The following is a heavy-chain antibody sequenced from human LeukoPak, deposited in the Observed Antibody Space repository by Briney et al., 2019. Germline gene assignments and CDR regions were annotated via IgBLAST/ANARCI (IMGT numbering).Heavy chain of an antibody. CDR1: GFTFSSYE. CDR3: ARNYYGIDV. Sequence: GGSLRLPCAASGFTFSSYEMNWVRQAPGKGLEWVSYISSSGSTIYYADSVKGRFTISRDNAKNSLYLQMNSLRAEDTAVYYCARNYYGIDVWGQGTTVTVSS. CDR2: ISSSGSTI. J-gene: IGHJ6*02. V-gene: IGHV3-48*03.